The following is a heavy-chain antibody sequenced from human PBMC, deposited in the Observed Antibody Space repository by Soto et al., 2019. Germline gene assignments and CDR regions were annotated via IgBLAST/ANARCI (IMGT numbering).Heavy chain of an antibody. CDR3: VRDTTNIGTGYFLPEGQPFDH. J-gene: IGHJ4*02. V-gene: IGHV3-30*09. Sequence: QIELVESGGTVVQPGRSLRLSCVASGFIFSSYAFHWVRQAPGKGLEWVALISFDESTKYYADAVTGRFVISRDNAKNTFYLRMGSLRDAATAVYFCVRDTTNIGTGYFLPEGQPFDHWGRGTLVTVSS. CDR2: ISFDESTK. D-gene: IGHD5-18*01. CDR1: GFIFSSYA.